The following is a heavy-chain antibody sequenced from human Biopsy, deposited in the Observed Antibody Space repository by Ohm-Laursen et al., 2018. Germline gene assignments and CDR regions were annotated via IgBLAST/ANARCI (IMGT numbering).Heavy chain of an antibody. CDR1: GYTFTDYY. Sequence: SVKVSCKVSGYTFTDYYLHWVRQDPGQGLEWMGWIHVKSGATNYAEKFQGRVTMTRDTSMSTAYMELNRLRSDDTAVYYCARGGLNYWYFDLWGRGTLVTVSS. J-gene: IGHJ2*01. D-gene: IGHD1-26*01. CDR3: ARGGLNYWYFDL. CDR2: IHVKSGAT. V-gene: IGHV1-2*02.